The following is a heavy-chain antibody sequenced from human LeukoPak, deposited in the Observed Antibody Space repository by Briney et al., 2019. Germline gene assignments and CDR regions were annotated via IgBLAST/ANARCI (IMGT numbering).Heavy chain of an antibody. CDR2: IYHSGST. V-gene: IGHV4-39*07. CDR3: ARVCSSTSCYLDY. CDR1: GGSISSSGYY. D-gene: IGHD2-2*01. J-gene: IGHJ4*02. Sequence: PSETLSLTCTVSGGSISSSGYYWGWIRQPPGKGLEWIGSIYHSGSTSYRPSLRSRVTMSVDTSKNQFSLKLTSVTAADTALYYCARVCSSTSCYLDYWGQGTLVTVSS.